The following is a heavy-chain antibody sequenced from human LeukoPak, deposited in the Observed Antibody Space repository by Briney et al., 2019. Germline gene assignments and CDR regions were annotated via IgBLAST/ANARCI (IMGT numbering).Heavy chain of an antibody. CDR3: ARGKYSSSHGFDY. J-gene: IGHJ4*02. CDR2: INHSGST. Sequence: SETLSLTCAVYGGSFSGYYWSWIRQPPGKGLEWIGEINHSGSTNYNPSLKSRVTISVDTSKNQFSLKLSSVTAADTAVYYCARGKYSSSHGFDYWGRGTLVTVSS. CDR1: GGSFSGYY. D-gene: IGHD6-6*01. V-gene: IGHV4-34*01.